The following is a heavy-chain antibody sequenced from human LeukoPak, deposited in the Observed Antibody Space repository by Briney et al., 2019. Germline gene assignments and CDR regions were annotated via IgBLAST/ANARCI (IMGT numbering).Heavy chain of an antibody. CDR3: ARGAYSGTGDYFDY. Sequence: GGSLRLSCAASGFTVSSNYMSWVRQAPGKGLEWVSVIYSGGSTYYADSVKGRFTISRDNSKNTLYLQMNSLRAEDTAVYYCARGAYSGTGDYFDYWGQGTLVTVSS. CDR2: IYSGGST. D-gene: IGHD1-26*01. J-gene: IGHJ4*02. CDR1: GFTVSSNY. V-gene: IGHV3-66*01.